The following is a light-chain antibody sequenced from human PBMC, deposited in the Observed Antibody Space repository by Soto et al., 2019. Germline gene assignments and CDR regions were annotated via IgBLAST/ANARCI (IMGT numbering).Light chain of an antibody. V-gene: IGLV1-40*01. J-gene: IGLJ6*01. Sequence: QSVLTQPPSVSGAPGQRVTISYTGSSSNIGAGYDVHWYQQFPGTAPKLLIYGNNNRPSGVPDRFSGSKSGTSASLAITGLQSEDEADFYCQSYDGSLSGSVFGTGTQLTVL. CDR2: GNN. CDR1: SSNIGAGYD. CDR3: QSYDGSLSGSV.